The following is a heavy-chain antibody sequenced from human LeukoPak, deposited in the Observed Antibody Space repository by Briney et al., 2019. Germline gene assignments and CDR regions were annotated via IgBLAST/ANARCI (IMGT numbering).Heavy chain of an antibody. D-gene: IGHD6-13*01. CDR3: AKDTLSSRWYASGMDV. J-gene: IGHJ6*02. V-gene: IGHV3-30*02. Sequence: PGGSLRLSCAASGFTFSSYGMHWVRQAPGKGLEWVAVIWYDGGNKYYVDSVKGRFTISRDNSKHTLYLQMNSLRAEDTAVYYCAKDTLSSRWYASGMDVWGQGTTVTVSS. CDR2: IWYDGGNK. CDR1: GFTFSSYG.